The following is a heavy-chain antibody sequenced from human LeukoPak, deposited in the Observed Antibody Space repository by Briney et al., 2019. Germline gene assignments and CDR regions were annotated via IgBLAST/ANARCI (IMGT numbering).Heavy chain of an antibody. D-gene: IGHD3-16*01. CDR1: GGSISSSSYY. CDR2: IYYSGST. CDR3: ARDLGAPYYYMDV. Sequence: SETLSLTCTVSGGSISSSSYYWGWIRRPPGKGLEWIGSIYYSGSTYYNPSLKSRVTISVDTSKNRFSLKLSSVTAADTAVYYCARDLGAPYYYMDVWGKGTTVTISS. J-gene: IGHJ6*03. V-gene: IGHV4-39*07.